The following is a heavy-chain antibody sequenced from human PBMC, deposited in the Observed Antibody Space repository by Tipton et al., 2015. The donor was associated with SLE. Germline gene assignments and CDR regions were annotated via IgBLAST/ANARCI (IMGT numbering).Heavy chain of an antibody. J-gene: IGHJ4*02. V-gene: IGHV3-23*01. Sequence: SLRLSCAASGFTFNSYAMSWVRQAPGKGLEWGSSISGSGGSTYYADSVKGRFTISRDNSNKMLYLHVNSLRAEDTAVYYCAKGTIWSGYSSFDYWGQGTLVTVSS. CDR2: ISGSGGST. CDR3: AKGTIWSGYSSFDY. D-gene: IGHD3-3*01. CDR1: GFTFNSYA.